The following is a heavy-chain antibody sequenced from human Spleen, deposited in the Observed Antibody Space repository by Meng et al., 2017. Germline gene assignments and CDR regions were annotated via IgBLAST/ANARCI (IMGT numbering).Heavy chain of an antibody. V-gene: IGHV4-31*03. Sequence: QVPLQESGPRLVNPSQTLSLTCTVSVVSISSGGYYWSWIRQNPGKGLEWIGYIYYSGSTYYNPSLKSRVTISVDTSKNQFSLKLSSVTAADSAVYYCARGPTTMAHDFDYWGQGTLVTVSS. J-gene: IGHJ4*02. CDR2: IYYSGST. CDR1: VVSISSGGYY. CDR3: ARGPTTMAHDFDY. D-gene: IGHD4-11*01.